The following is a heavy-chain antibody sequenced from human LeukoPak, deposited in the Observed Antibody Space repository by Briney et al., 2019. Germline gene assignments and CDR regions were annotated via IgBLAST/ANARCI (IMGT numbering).Heavy chain of an antibody. CDR2: IYYSGST. CDR1: GGSIRGYY. Sequence: TSETLSLTCNVSGGSIRGYYWGWIRQPPGKGLEWIGSIYYSGSTYYNPSLKSRVTISVDTSKNQFSLKLSSVTAADTAVYYCARHVYGSGSYYSAPTPYFDYWGQGTLVTVSS. J-gene: IGHJ4*02. D-gene: IGHD3-10*01. CDR3: ARHVYGSGSYYSAPTPYFDY. V-gene: IGHV4-39*01.